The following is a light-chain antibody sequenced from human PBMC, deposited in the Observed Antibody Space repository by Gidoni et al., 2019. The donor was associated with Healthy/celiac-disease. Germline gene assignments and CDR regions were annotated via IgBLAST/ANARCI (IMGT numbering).Light chain of an antibody. CDR3: NSRDSSGIYVV. J-gene: IGLJ2*01. V-gene: IGLV3-19*01. CDR1: SLRSYY. Sequence: SSELTHDPAVSVALGQTVRITCQGDSLRSYYASWYQQKPGQAPVLVIYGKNNRPSGIPDRFSGSSSGNTASLTITGAQAEDEADYYCNSRDSSGIYVVFGGGTKLTVL. CDR2: GKN.